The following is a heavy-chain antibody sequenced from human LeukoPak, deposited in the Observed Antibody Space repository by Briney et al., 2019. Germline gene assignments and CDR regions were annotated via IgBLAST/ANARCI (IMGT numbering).Heavy chain of an antibody. CDR2: ISGSGGRT. D-gene: IGHD2-2*01. CDR3: AKDSDQLTSSLDY. V-gene: IGHV3-23*01. J-gene: IGHJ4*02. CDR1: GFTFSSYA. Sequence: GGSLRLSCAASGFTFSSYAMSWVRQAPGKGLEWVSAISGSGGRTYYADSVKGRFTISRDNSKNTLYLQMNSLRAEDTAVYYCAKDSDQLTSSLDYWGQGTLVTVSS.